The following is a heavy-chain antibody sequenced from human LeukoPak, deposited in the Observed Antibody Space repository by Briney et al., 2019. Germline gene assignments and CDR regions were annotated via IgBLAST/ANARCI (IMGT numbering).Heavy chain of an antibody. J-gene: IGHJ4*02. Sequence: GRSLRLSCAASGFTFSGYGMHWVRQAPGKGLEWVAVISYDGSNKYYADSVKGRFTISRDNSKNTLYLQMNSLRAEDTAVYYCAKGLGRILVLLYGSGSYFDYWGQGTLVTVSS. D-gene: IGHD3-10*01. CDR1: GFTFSGYG. V-gene: IGHV3-30*18. CDR2: ISYDGSNK. CDR3: AKGLGRILVLLYGSGSYFDY.